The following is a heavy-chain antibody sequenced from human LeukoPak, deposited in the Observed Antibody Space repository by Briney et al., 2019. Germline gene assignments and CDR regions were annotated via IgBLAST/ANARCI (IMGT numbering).Heavy chain of an antibody. V-gene: IGHV3-74*01. CDR3: ARERQYDMDV. Sequence: PGGSLRLSCVASGVTFSSQCRHWVRQAPGSGLVWVSRVNSDGSRTSYADSVKGRFTISRDNAKNTLYLQMNSLRAEDMAVYYCARERQYDMDVWGQGTTVTVSS. CDR2: VNSDGSRT. J-gene: IGHJ6*02. CDR1: GVTFSSQC.